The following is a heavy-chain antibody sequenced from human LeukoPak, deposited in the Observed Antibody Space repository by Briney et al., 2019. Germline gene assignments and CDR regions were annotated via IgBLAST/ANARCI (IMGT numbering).Heavy chain of an antibody. J-gene: IGHJ4*02. CDR3: ARMIVSGTYYTHPADY. CDR1: GGSISIPGYF. CDR2: IHYTGNT. V-gene: IGHV4-39*01. Sequence: SETLSLTCTVSGGSISIPGYFWSWIRQPPGKGLEWIANIHYTGNTFYSPSLESRVTMSVDTSKNQFSLKLTSVTAADTAVYYCARMIVSGTYYTHPADYWGREPWSPSPQ. D-gene: IGHD3-10*01.